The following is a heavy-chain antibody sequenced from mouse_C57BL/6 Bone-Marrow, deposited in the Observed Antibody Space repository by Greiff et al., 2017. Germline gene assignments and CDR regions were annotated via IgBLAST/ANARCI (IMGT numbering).Heavy chain of an antibody. Sequence: VQLQQSGAELVRPGASVKLSCKASGYTFTDYYINWVKQRPGQGLEWIARIYPGSGNTYYNEKFKGKATLTAEKSSSTAYMQLSSLTSEDSAVYFCARCGDYPFAYWGQGTLVTVSA. CDR1: GYTFTDYY. D-gene: IGHD2-13*01. CDR2: IYPGSGNT. J-gene: IGHJ3*01. CDR3: ARCGDYPFAY. V-gene: IGHV1-76*01.